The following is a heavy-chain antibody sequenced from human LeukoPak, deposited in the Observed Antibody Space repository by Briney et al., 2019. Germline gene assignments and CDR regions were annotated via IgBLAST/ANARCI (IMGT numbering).Heavy chain of an antibody. D-gene: IGHD2-15*01. CDR2: ISDTGNT. CDR1: GFTFSSHG. J-gene: IGHJ4*02. Sequence: PGGSLRLSCAASGFTFSSHGMSWVRQAPGKGLEWVSAISDTGNTYHADSVKGRFTISRDSSKNTLFLQMNRLRPEDAAVYYCAKAPVTTCRGAFCYPFDYWGLGTLVTVSS. V-gene: IGHV3-23*01. CDR3: AKAPVTTCRGAFCYPFDY.